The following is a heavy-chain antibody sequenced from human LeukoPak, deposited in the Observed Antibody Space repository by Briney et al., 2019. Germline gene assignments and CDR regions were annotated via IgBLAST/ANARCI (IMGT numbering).Heavy chain of an antibody. CDR1: GFTFSNYA. V-gene: IGHV3-23*01. CDR3: AKAASVVVVAAKHFDY. D-gene: IGHD2-15*01. Sequence: GGSLRLSCAASGFTFSNYAMSWVRQAPGKGLEWVSGISGSDGSTYYADSVKGRFTISRENSKNTLYLQMNSLRADDPAVYYCAKAASVVVVAAKHFDYWAQGTRVTVSS. CDR2: ISGSDGST. J-gene: IGHJ4*02.